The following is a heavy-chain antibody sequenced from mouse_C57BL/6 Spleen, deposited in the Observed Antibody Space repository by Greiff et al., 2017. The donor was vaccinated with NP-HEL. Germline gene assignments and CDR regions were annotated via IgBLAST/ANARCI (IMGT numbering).Heavy chain of an antibody. Sequence: QVQLQQSGAELVRPGSSVKLSCKASGYTFTSYWMDWVKQRPGQGLEWIGNIYPSDSETHYNQKFKDKATLTVDKSSSTAYMQLSSLTSEDSAVYYCARAISFYAPDYWGQGTTLTVSS. J-gene: IGHJ2*01. V-gene: IGHV1-61*01. CDR3: ARAISFYAPDY. CDR2: IYPSDSET. CDR1: GYTFTSYW. D-gene: IGHD1-1*01.